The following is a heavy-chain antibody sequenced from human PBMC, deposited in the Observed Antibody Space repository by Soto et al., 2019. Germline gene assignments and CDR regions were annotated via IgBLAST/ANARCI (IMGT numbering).Heavy chain of an antibody. CDR2: IYSGGST. D-gene: IGHD3-22*01. J-gene: IGHJ4*02. Sequence: GGSLRLSCAASGFTVSSNYMSWVRQAPGKGLEWVSVIYSGGSTYYADSVKGRFTISRDNSKNTLYLQMNSLRAEDTAVYYCAREVTRDSSYIIDYWGQGTLVTVSS. V-gene: IGHV3-53*01. CDR1: GFTVSSNY. CDR3: AREVTRDSSYIIDY.